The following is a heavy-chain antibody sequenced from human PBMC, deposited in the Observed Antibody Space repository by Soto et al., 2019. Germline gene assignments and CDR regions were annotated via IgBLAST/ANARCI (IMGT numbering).Heavy chain of an antibody. Sequence: QVQLVQSGAEVRQPASSVKVSCKTSGATVSSYAITWVRQAPGQGLEWMGGIVPTVDTSTYAQKFQGRVTITADKFTNTVYMELSSLRSDDTAVYYCVRVVAIPGYPDNWGQGTLVTVSS. V-gene: IGHV1-69*14. CDR3: VRVVAIPGYPDN. CDR2: IVPTVDTS. J-gene: IGHJ4*02. CDR1: GATVSSYA. D-gene: IGHD5-12*01.